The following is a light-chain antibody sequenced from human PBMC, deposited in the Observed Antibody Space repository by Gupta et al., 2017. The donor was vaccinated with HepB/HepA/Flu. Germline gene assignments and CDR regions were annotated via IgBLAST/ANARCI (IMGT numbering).Light chain of an antibody. CDR3: QQYNKWPPMYT. V-gene: IGKV3-15*01. CDR1: QYVSTN. CDR2: GAS. J-gene: IGKJ2*01. Sequence: IVMTQSPATLSVSPGERATLSCRASQYVSTNLAWYQQKPGQAPRLLIYGASTRATGSAARFSGSGSGTEFTLTISSRQSEDFAVYYCQQYNKWPPMYTFGQGTXLEI.